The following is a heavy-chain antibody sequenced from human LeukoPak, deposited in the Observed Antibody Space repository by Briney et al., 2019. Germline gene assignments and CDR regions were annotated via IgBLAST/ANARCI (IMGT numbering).Heavy chain of an antibody. Sequence: GGSLRLSCAASGFTFSSYLMHWVRQAPGKGLEYVSGIRNNGGSTYYAGSVKGRFTISGDNSKNTLYLQMGSLRAEDMAVYYCVRDSGYSYGHPFDYWGQGTLVTVSS. V-gene: IGHV3-64*02. J-gene: IGHJ4*02. CDR2: IRNNGGST. CDR3: VRDSGYSYGHPFDY. CDR1: GFTFSSYL. D-gene: IGHD5-18*01.